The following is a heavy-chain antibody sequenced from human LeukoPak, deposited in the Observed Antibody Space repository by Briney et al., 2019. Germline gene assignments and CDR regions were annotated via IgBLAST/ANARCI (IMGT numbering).Heavy chain of an antibody. J-gene: IGHJ3*02. CDR1: GGSISSYY. Sequence: SETLSLTCTVSGGSISSYYWSWIRQPPGKGLEWIGYIYYSGSTNYNPSLKSRVTISVDTSKDQFSLKLSSVTAADTAVHYCARHGRWELLMSAFDIWGQGTMVTVSS. D-gene: IGHD1-26*01. CDR3: ARHGRWELLMSAFDI. CDR2: IYYSGST. V-gene: IGHV4-59*08.